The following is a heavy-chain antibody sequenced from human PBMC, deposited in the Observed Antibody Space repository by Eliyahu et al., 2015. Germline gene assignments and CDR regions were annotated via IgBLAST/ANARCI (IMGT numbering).Heavy chain of an antibody. Sequence: EVQLVQSGAGVKKPGESLRISCQGSGXTFTSYWISWVRQMPGKGLGGMGGVCPSDSYTKYSPSFQGHVTISVDKSISTVYLQWSSLKASDTAIYYCARQGYRGNNYYYYAMDVWGQGTTVTVSS. CDR3: ARQGYRGNNYYYYAMDV. V-gene: IGHV5-10-1*03. CDR1: GXTFTSYW. CDR2: VCPSDSYT. J-gene: IGHJ6*02. D-gene: IGHD1-26*01.